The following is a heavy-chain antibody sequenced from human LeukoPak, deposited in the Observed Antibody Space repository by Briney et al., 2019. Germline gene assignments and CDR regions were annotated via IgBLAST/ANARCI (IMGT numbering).Heavy chain of an antibody. CDR3: VKVRSGYYYLYDAFDI. J-gene: IGHJ3*02. D-gene: IGHD3-22*01. CDR2: ISWSCDYM. V-gene: IGHV3-9*01. Sequence: PGRSLRLSCAASRFTFDDYVMDWVRQTPGKGLEWVSSISWSCDYMGYADSVRGRFTMSRGNAKNSLYLQMNSLRPEDTALYYCVKVRSGYYYLYDAFDIWGQGTMVTVSS. CDR1: RFTFDDYV.